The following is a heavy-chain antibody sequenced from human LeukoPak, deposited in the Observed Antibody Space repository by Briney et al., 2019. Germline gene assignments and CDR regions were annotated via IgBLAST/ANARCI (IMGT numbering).Heavy chain of an antibody. CDR3: VEGGEQLDFQH. CDR2: IYYSGST. D-gene: IGHD3-16*01. CDR1: GGSISSGGYY. J-gene: IGHJ1*01. V-gene: IGHV4-30-4*08. Sequence: SQTLSLTCTVSGGSISSGGYYWSWIRQHPGKGLEWIGYIYYSGSTKYNPYLKSRVTISADTSKNQFSLKLRSVTAAETAVYYCVEGGEQLDFQHWGQGTLVTVSS.